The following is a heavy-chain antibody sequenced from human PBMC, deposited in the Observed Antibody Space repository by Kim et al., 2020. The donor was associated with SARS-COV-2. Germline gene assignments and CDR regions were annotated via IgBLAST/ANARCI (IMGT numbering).Heavy chain of an antibody. CDR3: ARAAGSGSRNEDYYYSFYGMDV. J-gene: IGHJ6*02. CDR1: GFTFSSYS. Sequence: GGSLRLSCAASGFTFSSYSMNWVRQAPGKGLEWVSYISSSSSTIYYADSVKGRFTISRDNAKNSLYLQMNSLRDEDTAVYYCARAAGSGSRNEDYYYSFYGMDVWGHGTTVTVSS. CDR2: ISSSSSTI. D-gene: IGHD2-15*01. V-gene: IGHV3-48*02.